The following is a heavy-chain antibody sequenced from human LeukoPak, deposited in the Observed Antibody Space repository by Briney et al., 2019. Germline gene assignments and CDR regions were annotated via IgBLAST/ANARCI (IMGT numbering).Heavy chain of an antibody. CDR2: IYYSGST. V-gene: IGHV4-39*07. Sequence: SETLSLTCTVSGGSISRSSYYWGWIRQPPGKGLEWIGSIYYSGSTNYNPSLKGRVTISVDTSKNQFSLKLSSVTAADTAVYYCARDIAVPGIAGDWGQGTLVTVSS. D-gene: IGHD6-13*01. CDR1: GGSISRSSYY. CDR3: ARDIAVPGIAGD. J-gene: IGHJ4*02.